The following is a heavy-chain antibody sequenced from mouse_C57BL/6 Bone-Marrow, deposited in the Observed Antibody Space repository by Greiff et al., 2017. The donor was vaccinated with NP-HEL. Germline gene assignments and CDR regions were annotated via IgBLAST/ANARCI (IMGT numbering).Heavy chain of an antibody. Sequence: QVQLQQPGAELVMPGASVKLSCKASGYTFTSYWMHWVKQRPGQGLEWIGEIDPSDSYTNYNQKFKGKSTLTVDKSSSTAYMQLSSLTSEDSAVYYCARSELGQYFDVWGTGTTVTVSS. D-gene: IGHD4-1*01. V-gene: IGHV1-69*01. CDR1: GYTFTSYW. J-gene: IGHJ1*03. CDR2: IDPSDSYT. CDR3: ARSELGQYFDV.